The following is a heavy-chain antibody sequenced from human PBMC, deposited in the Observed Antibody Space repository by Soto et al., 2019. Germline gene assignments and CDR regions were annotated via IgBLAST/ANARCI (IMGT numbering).Heavy chain of an antibody. J-gene: IGHJ2*01. V-gene: IGHV1-69*13. D-gene: IGHD2-21*02. CDR3: AREYCGGDCCCYWYFDL. CDR1: GGTFSSYA. CDR2: IIPIFGTA. Sequence: ASVKVSCKASGGTFSSYAISWVRQAPGQGLEWMGGIIPIFGTANYAQKFQGRVTITADESTSTAYMELSSLRSEDTAMYYCAREYCGGDCCCYWYFDLWGRGTLVTVSS.